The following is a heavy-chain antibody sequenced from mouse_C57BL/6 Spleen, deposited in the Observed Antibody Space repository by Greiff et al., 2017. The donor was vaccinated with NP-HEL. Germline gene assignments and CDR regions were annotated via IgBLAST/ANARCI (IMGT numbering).Heavy chain of an antibody. Sequence: QVQLQQPGAELVRPGTSVKLSCKASGYTFTSYWMHWVKQRPGQGLEWIGVIDPSDSYTNYNQKFKGKATLTVDTSSSTAYMQLSSLTSEDSAVYYCARSIYGNSLFDYWGQGTTLTVSS. J-gene: IGHJ2*01. D-gene: IGHD2-1*01. CDR2: IDPSDSYT. V-gene: IGHV1-59*01. CDR3: ARSIYGNSLFDY. CDR1: GYTFTSYW.